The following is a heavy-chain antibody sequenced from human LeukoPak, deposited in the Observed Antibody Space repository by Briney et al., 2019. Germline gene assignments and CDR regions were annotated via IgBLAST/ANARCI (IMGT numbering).Heavy chain of an antibody. CDR2: ISGSGGST. D-gene: IGHD3-16*01. Sequence: GGSLRLSCAASGFTVSSNYMTWVRQAPGKGLEWVSAISGSGGSTYYADSVKGRFTISRDNSKNTLYLQMNSLRAEDTAVYYCAKDHELGVTGHYFDYWGQGTLVTVSS. J-gene: IGHJ4*02. CDR3: AKDHELGVTGHYFDY. CDR1: GFTVSSNY. V-gene: IGHV3-23*01.